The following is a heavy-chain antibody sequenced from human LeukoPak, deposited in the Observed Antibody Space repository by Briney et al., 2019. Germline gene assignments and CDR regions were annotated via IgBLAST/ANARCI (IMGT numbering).Heavy chain of an antibody. D-gene: IGHD6-13*01. Sequence: GGSLRLSCAASGFTFSSYGMPWVRQAPGKGLEWVAVISYDGSNKYYADSVKGRFTISRDNSKNTLYLQMNSLRAEDTAVYYCAKVAPAAAGTGYWGQGTLVTVSS. J-gene: IGHJ4*02. CDR2: ISYDGSNK. V-gene: IGHV3-30*18. CDR1: GFTFSSYG. CDR3: AKVAPAAAGTGY.